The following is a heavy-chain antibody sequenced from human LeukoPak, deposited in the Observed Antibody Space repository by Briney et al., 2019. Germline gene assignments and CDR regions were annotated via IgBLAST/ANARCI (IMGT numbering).Heavy chain of an antibody. V-gene: IGHV3-64*04. CDR1: GFTFSSYA. J-gene: IGHJ2*01. CDR2: ISGNGGST. Sequence: PGGSLRLSCSASGFTFSSYAMHWVRQAPGKGLEYVSAISGNGGSTYYADSVKGRFTISRDNPKNTLFLQMNSLRAEDTAVYYCARVPQQHWDFDLWGRGTLVTVSS. CDR3: ARVPQQHWDFDL. D-gene: IGHD6-13*01.